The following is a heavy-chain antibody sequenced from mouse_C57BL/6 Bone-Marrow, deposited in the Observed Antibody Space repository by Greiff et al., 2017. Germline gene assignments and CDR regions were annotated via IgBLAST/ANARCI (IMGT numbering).Heavy chain of an antibody. J-gene: IGHJ3*01. CDR1: GYTFTSYW. Sequence: VKLQQPGAELVRPGSSVKLSCKASGYTFTSYWMHWVKQRPIQGLEWIGNIDPSDSETHYNQKFKDKATLTVDKSSSTAYMQLSSLTSEDSAVYYCARGDYGSAWFAYWGQGTLVTVSA. D-gene: IGHD1-1*01. V-gene: IGHV1-52*01. CDR2: IDPSDSET. CDR3: ARGDYGSAWFAY.